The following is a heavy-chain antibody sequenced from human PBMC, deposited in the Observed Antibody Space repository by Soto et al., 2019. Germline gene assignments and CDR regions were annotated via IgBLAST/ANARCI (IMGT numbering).Heavy chain of an antibody. CDR3: ARTCRGGGSCYHEY. J-gene: IGHJ4*02. D-gene: IGHD2-15*01. Sequence: GASVKVSCKASGGTFSSYGIDWVRQAPGQGLEWMGGIIPIFGRANYAQKIQGRVTITADESTSTAYMELRSLRSEDTAVYYCARTCRGGGSCYHEYWGEGYLVTVSS. V-gene: IGHV1-69*13. CDR2: IIPIFGRA. CDR1: GGTFSSYG.